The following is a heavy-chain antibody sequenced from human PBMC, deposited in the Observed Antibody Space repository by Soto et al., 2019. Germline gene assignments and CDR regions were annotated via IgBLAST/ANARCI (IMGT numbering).Heavy chain of an antibody. Sequence: TGGSLRLSCGASGFSFSDHYMTWIRQAPGKGLEWVSYISGSGTTIYYTDSVKGRFTVSRDNAKNSVYLQMNSLRAEDTAVYYCARDPGLMITFGGVIVIPGAFDIWGKVTMGTVSS. CDR3: ARDPGLMITFGGVIVIPGAFDI. J-gene: IGHJ3*02. D-gene: IGHD3-16*02. CDR2: ISGSGTTI. CDR1: GFSFSDHY. V-gene: IGHV3-11*01.